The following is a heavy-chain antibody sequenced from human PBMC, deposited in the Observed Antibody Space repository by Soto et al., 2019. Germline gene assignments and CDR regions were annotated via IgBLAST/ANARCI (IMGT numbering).Heavy chain of an antibody. CDR2: ISYDGSNK. V-gene: IGHV3-30*18. Sequence: HPGGSLRLSCAASGFTFSSYCMHWVRQAPGKGLEWVAVISYDGSNKYYADSVKGRFTISRDNSKNTLYLQMNSLRAEDTAVYYCAKKVWNLYYYYMDVWGKGTTVTVSS. J-gene: IGHJ6*03. CDR3: AKKVWNLYYYYMDV. D-gene: IGHD1-1*01. CDR1: GFTFSSYC.